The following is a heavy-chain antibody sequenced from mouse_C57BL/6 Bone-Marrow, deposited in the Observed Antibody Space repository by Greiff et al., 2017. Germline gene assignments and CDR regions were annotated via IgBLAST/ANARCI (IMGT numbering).Heavy chain of an antibody. J-gene: IGHJ3*01. Sequence: EVQLLQSGAELVRPGASVKLSCTASGFNIKDDYMHWVKQRPEQGLEWIGWIDPENGDTEYASKFQGKATITADTSSNTAYLQLSSLTSEDTAVYYCTSTIWFAYWGQGTLVTVSA. CDR3: TSTIWFAY. V-gene: IGHV14-4*01. CDR1: GFNIKDDY. CDR2: IDPENGDT. D-gene: IGHD2-1*01.